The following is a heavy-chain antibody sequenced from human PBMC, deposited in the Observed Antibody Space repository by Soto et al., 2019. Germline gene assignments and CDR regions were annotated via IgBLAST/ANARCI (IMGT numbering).Heavy chain of an antibody. CDR2: IKQDGSEK. D-gene: IGHD3-22*01. V-gene: IGHV3-7*01. J-gene: IGHJ4*02. Sequence: QSGGSLRLSCAASGFTFSSYWMSWVRQAPGKGLEWVANIKQDGSEKYYVDSVKGRFTISRDNAKNSLYLQMNSLRAEDTAVYYCARVDWVSGYYRPQGQVDYWGQGTLVTVSS. CDR1: GFTFSSYW. CDR3: ARVDWVSGYYRPQGQVDY.